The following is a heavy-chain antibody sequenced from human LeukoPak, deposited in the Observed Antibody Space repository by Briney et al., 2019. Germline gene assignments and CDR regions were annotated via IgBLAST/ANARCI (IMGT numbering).Heavy chain of an antibody. CDR1: GFTFSSYA. V-gene: IGHV3-7*01. CDR3: ARDLGGYYDSSDNWFDP. J-gene: IGHJ5*02. CDR2: IKQDGSEK. Sequence: GGSLRLSCAASGFTFSSYAMTWVRQAPGKGLQWVANIKQDGSEKYYVDSVKGRFTISRDNAKNTLYLQMNSLRAEDTAVYYCARDLGGYYDSSDNWFDPWGQGTLVTVSS. D-gene: IGHD3-22*01.